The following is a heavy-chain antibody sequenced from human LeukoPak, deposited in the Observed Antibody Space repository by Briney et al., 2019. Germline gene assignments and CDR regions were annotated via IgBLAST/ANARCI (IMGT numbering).Heavy chain of an antibody. CDR1: GFTFSSYW. V-gene: IGHV3-74*01. Sequence: QPGGSLRLSCAASGFTFSSYWMHWVRQAPGKGLMWVSRISSDGSSASYADSVKGRFTISRDNAKNTMYLQMSSLRAEDTAVYYCARALEVDPWGQGTLVTVSS. CDR3: ARALEVDP. CDR2: ISSDGSSA. J-gene: IGHJ5*02.